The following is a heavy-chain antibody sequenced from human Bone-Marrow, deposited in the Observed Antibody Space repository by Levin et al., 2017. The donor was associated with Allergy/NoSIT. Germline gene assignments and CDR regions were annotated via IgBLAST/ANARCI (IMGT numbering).Heavy chain of an antibody. J-gene: IGHJ4*02. Sequence: PGGSLRLSCAASGFTFSSYGMHWVRQAPGKGLEWVAVISYDGSNKYYADSVKGRFTISRDNSKNTLYLQMNSLRAEDTAVYYCAKASNRYSSGWTPPADFDYWGQGTLVTVSS. CDR1: GFTFSSYG. D-gene: IGHD6-19*01. V-gene: IGHV3-30*18. CDR2: ISYDGSNK. CDR3: AKASNRYSSGWTPPADFDY.